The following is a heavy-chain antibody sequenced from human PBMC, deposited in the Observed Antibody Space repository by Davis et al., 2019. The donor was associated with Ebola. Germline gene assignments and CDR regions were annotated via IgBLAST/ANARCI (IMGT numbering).Heavy chain of an antibody. CDR3: ARQGGGSGRLTSFDY. V-gene: IGHV5-51*01. CDR1: GYSFSTFW. CDR2: IYPGDSDT. Sequence: GESLKISCKGSGYSFSTFWIAWVRQMPGKGLEWMGIIYPGDSDTRYSPSFQGQVTISADKSITTAYLQWRSLKASDTAMYYCARQGGGSGRLTSFDYWGRGTLVTVSS. D-gene: IGHD1-26*01. J-gene: IGHJ4*02.